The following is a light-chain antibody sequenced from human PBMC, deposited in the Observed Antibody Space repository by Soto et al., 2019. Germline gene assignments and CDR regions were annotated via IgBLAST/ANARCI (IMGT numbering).Light chain of an antibody. V-gene: IGLV2-14*01. CDR1: SSDVGGYNY. J-gene: IGLJ2*01. CDR2: DIS. Sequence: QSALTQPASVSGSPGQSITISCTGTSSDVGGYNYVSWYQQHPGKAPQLMIYDISNRSSGVSKRFSGSKSGNTASLTISVLQAEDEADYYCSSYKSSSTRVFGGGTKLTVL. CDR3: SSYKSSSTRV.